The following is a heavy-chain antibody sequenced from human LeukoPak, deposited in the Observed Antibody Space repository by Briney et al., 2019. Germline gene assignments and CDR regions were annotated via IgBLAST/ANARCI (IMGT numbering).Heavy chain of an antibody. CDR2: IYYSGST. CDR3: ARNLVPAAFDY. CDR1: GGSISSGDYY. V-gene: IGHV4-30-4*08. J-gene: IGHJ4*02. Sequence: SQTLSLTCTVSGGSISSGDYYLSWIRQPPGKGLEWIGYIYYSGSTYYNPSLKSRVTISVDTSKNQFSLKLSSVTAADTAVYYCARNLVPAAFDYWGQGTLVTVSS. D-gene: IGHD2-2*01.